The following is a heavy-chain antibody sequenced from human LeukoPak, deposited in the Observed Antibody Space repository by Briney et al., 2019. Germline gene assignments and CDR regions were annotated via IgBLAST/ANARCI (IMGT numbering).Heavy chain of an antibody. CDR1: GGSISSSSYY. CDR2: INHSGST. Sequence: SETLSLTCTVSGGSISSSSYYWSWIRQPPGKGLEWIGEINHSGSTNYNPSLKSRVTISVDTSKNQFSLKLSSVTAADTAIYFCAREIREAARRFDFWGQGTLLTVSA. J-gene: IGHJ4*02. D-gene: IGHD6-6*01. CDR3: AREIREAARRFDF. V-gene: IGHV4-39*07.